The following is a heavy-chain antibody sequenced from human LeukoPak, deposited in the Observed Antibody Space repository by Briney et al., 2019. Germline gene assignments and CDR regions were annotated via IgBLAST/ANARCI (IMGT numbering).Heavy chain of an antibody. Sequence: GGSLRLSCAASGFIFSSYWMSWVRQAPGKGLEWLANIKQDGSEKYYVDSGKGRFTISRDNAKNSLYLQMNSLRAEDTAVYYCARPTRSAANDYWGQGTLVTVSS. J-gene: IGHJ4*02. CDR2: IKQDGSEK. D-gene: IGHD6-13*01. CDR3: ARPTRSAANDY. CDR1: GFIFSSYW. V-gene: IGHV3-7*01.